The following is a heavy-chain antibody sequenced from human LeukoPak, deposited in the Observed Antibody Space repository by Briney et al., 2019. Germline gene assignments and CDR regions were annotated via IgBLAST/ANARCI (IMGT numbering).Heavy chain of an antibody. CDR3: ARQTWLSNYYYGMDV. CDR2: ISAYNGNT. J-gene: IGHJ6*02. D-gene: IGHD3-22*01. Sequence: ASVKVSCKASGYTFTSYGISWVRQAPGQGLEWMGWISAYNGNTNYAQKLQGRVTMTTDTSTSTAYMELRSLRSDDTAVYYCARQTWLSNYYYGMDVWGQGTTVTVSS. V-gene: IGHV1-18*01. CDR1: GYTFTSYG.